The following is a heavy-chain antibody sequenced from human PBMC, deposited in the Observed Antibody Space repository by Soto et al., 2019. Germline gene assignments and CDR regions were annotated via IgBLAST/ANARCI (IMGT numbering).Heavy chain of an antibody. CDR1: GGSISSSSYY. Sequence: QLQLQESGPGVVKPSETLSLTCTVSGGSISSSSYYWGWIRQPPGKRLEWIGSIYYSGSTYYNPSLKSRVTISVDTSKNQFSLKLSSVTAADTAVYYCARRAAAGTVVAFDIWGQGTMVTVSS. D-gene: IGHD6-13*01. V-gene: IGHV4-39*01. CDR2: IYYSGST. J-gene: IGHJ3*02. CDR3: ARRAAAGTVVAFDI.